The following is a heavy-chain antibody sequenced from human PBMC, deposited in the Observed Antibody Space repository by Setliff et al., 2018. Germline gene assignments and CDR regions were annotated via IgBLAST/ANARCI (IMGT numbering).Heavy chain of an antibody. CDR1: GDSIFDNY. D-gene: IGHD2-8*02. CDR2: ISYTGST. J-gene: IGHJ4*02. CDR3: ARLSPYNTGPPFDY. Sequence: SETLSLTCSVSGDSIFDNYWSWIRQSPGRGLEWIAYISYTGSTNYNPSLKSRATISLDTSKNHFSLNLRSVTAADTAVYYCARLSPYNTGPPFDYWGQGTLVTVSS. V-gene: IGHV4-59*08.